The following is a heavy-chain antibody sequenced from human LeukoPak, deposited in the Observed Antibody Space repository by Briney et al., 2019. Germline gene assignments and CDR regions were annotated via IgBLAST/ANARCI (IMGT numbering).Heavy chain of an antibody. V-gene: IGHV3-21*01. Sequence: GGSLRLSCAASGFTFSSYSMNWVRQAPGKGLEWVSSISGTSTYIYYADSVKGRFTISRDNAKSSLYLQMNSLRAEGTAVYYCARDFSSGYYYGGASRGFDYWGQGTLVTVSS. CDR2: ISGTSTYI. J-gene: IGHJ4*02. D-gene: IGHD3-22*01. CDR1: GFTFSSYS. CDR3: ARDFSSGYYYGGASRGFDY.